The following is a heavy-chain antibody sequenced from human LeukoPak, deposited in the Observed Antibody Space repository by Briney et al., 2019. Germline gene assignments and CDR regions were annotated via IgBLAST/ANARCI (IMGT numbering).Heavy chain of an antibody. CDR2: INHSGST. D-gene: IGHD3-22*01. V-gene: IGHV4-34*01. CDR3: ARGGFAITMIVVVDAFDI. CDR1: GGSFSGYY. Sequence: SETLSLTCAVYGGSFSGYYWSWIRQPPGKGLEWIGEINHSGSTNYNPSLKSRVTISVDTSKNQFSLKLSSVTAADTAVYYCARGGFAITMIVVVDAFDIWGQGTMVTVSS. J-gene: IGHJ3*02.